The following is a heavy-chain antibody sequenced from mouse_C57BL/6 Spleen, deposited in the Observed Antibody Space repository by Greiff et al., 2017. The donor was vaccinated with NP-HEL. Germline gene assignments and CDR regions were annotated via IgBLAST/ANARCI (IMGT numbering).Heavy chain of an antibody. Sequence: VQLQQPGAELVKPGASVKMSCKASGYTFTSYWITWVKQRPGQGLEWIGDIYPGSGSTNYNEKFKSKATLTVDTSSSTAYMQLSSLTSEDSAVYYCARCYYSNHWYFDVWGTGTTVTVSS. CDR3: ARCYYSNHWYFDV. CDR1: GYTFTSYW. V-gene: IGHV1-55*01. J-gene: IGHJ1*03. D-gene: IGHD2-5*01. CDR2: IYPGSGST.